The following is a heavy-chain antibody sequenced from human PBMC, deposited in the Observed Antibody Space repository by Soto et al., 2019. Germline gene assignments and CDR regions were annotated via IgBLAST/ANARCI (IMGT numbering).Heavy chain of an antibody. Sequence: PGGSLRLSCAASGFTFSTHGMNWVRQATGKGLEWVSSISSGSYIYYADSVKGRFAISRDNAKNTLYLQMNSLKTEDTAVYYCTTDYYDSSGYRKFDPWGQGTLVTVSS. D-gene: IGHD3-22*01. J-gene: IGHJ5*02. V-gene: IGHV3-21*03. CDR2: ISSGSYI. CDR3: TTDYYDSSGYRKFDP. CDR1: GFTFSTHG.